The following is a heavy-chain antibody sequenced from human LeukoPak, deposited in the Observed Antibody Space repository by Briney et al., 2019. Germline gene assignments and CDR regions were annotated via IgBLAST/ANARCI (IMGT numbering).Heavy chain of an antibody. CDR1: GYTFTSYD. CDR2: MNPNSGNT. CDR3: ARDLGIRIVVTGY. D-gene: IGHD1-14*01. Sequence: ASVKVSCKASGYTFTSYDINWVRQATGQGLEWMGWMNPNSGNTGYAQKFQGRVTITRNTSISTAYMELSSLRSEDTAVYYCARDLGIRIVVTGYWGQGTLVTVSS. J-gene: IGHJ4*02. V-gene: IGHV1-8*03.